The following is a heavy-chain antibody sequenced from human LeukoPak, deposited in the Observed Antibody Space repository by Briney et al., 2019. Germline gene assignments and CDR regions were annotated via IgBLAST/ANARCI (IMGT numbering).Heavy chain of an antibody. J-gene: IGHJ4*02. Sequence: GRSLRLSCAASGFTFSSYGMHWVRQAPGKGLEWVAVIWYDGSNKYYADSVKGRFTISRDNSKNTLYLQMNSLRADDTAVYYCARNPAKVFPAVYWGQGTLVTVSS. CDR2: IWYDGSNK. CDR3: ARNPAKVFPAVY. CDR1: GFTFSSYG. D-gene: IGHD2-2*01. V-gene: IGHV3-33*01.